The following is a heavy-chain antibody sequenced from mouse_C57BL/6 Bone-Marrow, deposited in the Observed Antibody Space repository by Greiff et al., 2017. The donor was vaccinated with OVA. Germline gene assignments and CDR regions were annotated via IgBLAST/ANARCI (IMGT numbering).Heavy chain of an antibody. CDR2: ISNGGGST. V-gene: IGHV5-12*01. CDR3: ARHHMTAQVMDY. J-gene: IGHJ4*01. D-gene: IGHD3-2*02. Sequence: EVKLVESGGGLVQPGGSLKLSCAASGFTFSDYYMYWVRQTPEKRLEWVAYISNGGGSTYYPDTVKGRFTISRDNAKNTLYLQMSRLKSEDTAMYYCARHHMTAQVMDYWGQGTSVTVSS. CDR1: GFTFSDYY.